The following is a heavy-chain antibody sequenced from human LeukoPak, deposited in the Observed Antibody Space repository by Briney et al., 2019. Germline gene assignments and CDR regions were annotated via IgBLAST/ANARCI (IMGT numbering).Heavy chain of an antibody. CDR3: ARGSSSWYYDAFHF. D-gene: IGHD6-13*01. CDR2: IISNGGST. Sequence: GGSLTLSCAASGFTFSSYAMHWLRQAPGKGLEYVSGIISNGGSTYYANSVKGRFTMSRDNSKNTLYLQMGSLRAEDMAVYYCARGSSSWYYDAFHFWGQGTMVTVSS. CDR1: GFTFSSYA. J-gene: IGHJ3*01. V-gene: IGHV3-64*01.